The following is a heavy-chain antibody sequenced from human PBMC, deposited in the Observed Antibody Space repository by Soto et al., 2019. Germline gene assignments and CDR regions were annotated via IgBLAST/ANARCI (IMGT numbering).Heavy chain of an antibody. CDR3: ASAVIISSVGFDY. J-gene: IGHJ4*02. CDR2: LNPNTGNT. Sequence: ASVKVSCKASGYTFTSYDINWVRQATGQGLEWMGWLNPNTGNTGYAQKFQGRVTMTRNTSISTAYMELSSLRSEDTAVYYCASAVIISSVGFDYWGQGTLVTVSS. CDR1: GYTFTSYD. D-gene: IGHD3-3*01. V-gene: IGHV1-8*01.